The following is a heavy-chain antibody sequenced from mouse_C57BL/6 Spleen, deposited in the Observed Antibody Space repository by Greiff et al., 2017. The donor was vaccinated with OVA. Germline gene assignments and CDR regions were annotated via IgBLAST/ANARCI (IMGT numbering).Heavy chain of an antibody. CDR1: GYTFTDYN. Sequence: EVQLQQSGPELVKPGASVKIPCKASGYTFTDYNMDWVKQSHGKSLEWIGDINPNNGGTIYNQKFKGKATLTVDKSSSTAYMELRSLTSEDTAVYYCAAEAGRFAYWGQGTLVTVSA. V-gene: IGHV1-18*01. CDR3: AAEAGRFAY. J-gene: IGHJ3*01. CDR2: INPNNGGT. D-gene: IGHD3-2*02.